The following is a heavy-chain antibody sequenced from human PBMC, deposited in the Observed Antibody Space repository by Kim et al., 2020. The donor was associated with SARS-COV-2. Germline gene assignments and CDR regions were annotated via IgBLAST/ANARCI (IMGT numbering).Heavy chain of an antibody. V-gene: IGHV3-33*05. CDR2: ISGDGNNK. D-gene: IGHD3-10*01. Sequence: GGSLRLSCAASGFTFSNYGMHWVRQAPGKGLEWVSSISGDGNNKHYPDSVEGRFTVPRDNSKNTLYLRMNSLRVEDTAVYYCAIRNFYGSGTHGPGVWGQGTTVTVSS. CDR1: GFTFSNYG. J-gene: IGHJ6*02. CDR3: AIRNFYGSGTHGPGV.